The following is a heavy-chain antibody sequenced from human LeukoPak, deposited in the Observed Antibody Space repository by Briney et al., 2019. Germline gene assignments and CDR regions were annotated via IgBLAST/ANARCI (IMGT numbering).Heavy chain of an antibody. D-gene: IGHD3-22*01. CDR1: GGSFSGYY. V-gene: IGHV4-34*01. J-gene: IGHJ4*02. CDR2: INHSGST. CDR3: ARGGRGDYYDSSGYYWDY. Sequence: SETLSLTCAVYGGSFSGYYWSWIRQPPGKGLEWIGEINHSGSTYYNPSLKSRVTISVDTSKNQFSLKLSSVTAADTAVYYCARGGRGDYYDSSGYYWDYWGQGTLVTVSS.